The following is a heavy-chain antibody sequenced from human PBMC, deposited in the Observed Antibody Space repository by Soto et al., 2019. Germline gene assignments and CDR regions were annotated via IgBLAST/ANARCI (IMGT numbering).Heavy chain of an antibody. Sequence: QVQLQQWGAGLLKPSETLSLTCAVYGGSFSGYYWSWIRQPPGKGLEGIGEINHSGSTNYNPSLKSRVTISVDTSKNQFSLKLSSVTAADTAVYYCARGRYSNYVCYFDYWGQGTLVTVSS. CDR1: GGSFSGYY. V-gene: IGHV4-34*01. CDR2: INHSGST. J-gene: IGHJ4*02. D-gene: IGHD4-4*01. CDR3: ARGRYSNYVCYFDY.